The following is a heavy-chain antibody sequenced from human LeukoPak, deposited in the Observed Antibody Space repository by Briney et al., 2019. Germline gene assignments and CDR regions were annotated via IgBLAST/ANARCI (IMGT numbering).Heavy chain of an antibody. CDR2: IYSGGKT. CDR3: ARDAGGGQQRDGWFDP. J-gene: IGHJ5*02. V-gene: IGHV3-53*01. CDR1: GLFVSSDY. D-gene: IGHD2-8*02. Sequence: GGSLRLSCAVSGLFVSSDYMTWVRQAPGKGLEWVSLIYSGGKTYYTDSVKGRFTISRDNSNKTLFLQMNGLRAEDTAVYYCARDAGGGQQRDGWFDPWGQGTLVTVSS.